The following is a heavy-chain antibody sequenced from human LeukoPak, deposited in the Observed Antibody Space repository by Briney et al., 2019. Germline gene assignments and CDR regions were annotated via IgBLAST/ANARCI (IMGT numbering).Heavy chain of an antibody. J-gene: IGHJ5*02. CDR2: ISYDGSNK. CDR3: AKATPYYDTLTGYSTPYNWFDP. V-gene: IGHV3-30*18. CDR1: GFTFSKYV. D-gene: IGHD3-9*01. Sequence: PGRSLRLSCAASGFTFSKYVMHWVRQAPGKGLEWVATISYDGSNKYYADSVKGRFTISRDNSKNTLYMQMNSLRGDDTAVYYCAKATPYYDTLTGYSTPYNWFDPWGQGTLVTVSS.